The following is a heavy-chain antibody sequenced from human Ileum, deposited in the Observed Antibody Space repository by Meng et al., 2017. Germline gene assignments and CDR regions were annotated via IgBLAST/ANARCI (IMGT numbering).Heavy chain of an antibody. CDR2: LFYSGSA. CDR3: ARTFHRYDILTGYWDAFDI. CDR1: GASIRSPSYY. V-gene: IGHV4-39*07. D-gene: IGHD3-9*01. J-gene: IGHJ3*02. Sequence: SETLSLTCTVPGASIRSPSYYWGWVRQPPGKWLEWIGSLFYSGSAYYNPSLKNRVTISVDMSKNQFSLKMTSVTAADTALYYCARTFHRYDILTGYWDAFDIWGQGTMVTVSS.